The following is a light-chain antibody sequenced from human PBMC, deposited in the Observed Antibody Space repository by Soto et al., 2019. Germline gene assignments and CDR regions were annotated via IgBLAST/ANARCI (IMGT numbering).Light chain of an antibody. CDR3: QQYSSYLT. J-gene: IGKJ1*01. V-gene: IGKV1-5*01. Sequence: DIQMTQSPSTLSASVGDRVTITCRASQSISSWLAWYQQKTGKAPKLLIYDASNLESGVPSKFSGSGSGTEFTLTISSLQPDDFATYYCQQYSSYLTFGQGTKVEIK. CDR1: QSISSW. CDR2: DAS.